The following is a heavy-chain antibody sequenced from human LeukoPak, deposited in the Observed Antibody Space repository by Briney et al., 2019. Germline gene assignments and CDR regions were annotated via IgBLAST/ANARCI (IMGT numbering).Heavy chain of an antibody. V-gene: IGHV3-30*03. J-gene: IGHJ4*02. CDR2: ISHEGGYQ. CDR3: ARTREQWQVLDY. CDR1: GFSFGSYG. Sequence: PGGSLRLSCAASGFSFGSYGIHWVRQAPGKGLEWVAVISHEGGYQNYADSVKGRFTISRDNSKNRVFLQMNSLSAEDTGVYYCARTREQWQVLDYWGQGTLVTVSS. D-gene: IGHD6-19*01.